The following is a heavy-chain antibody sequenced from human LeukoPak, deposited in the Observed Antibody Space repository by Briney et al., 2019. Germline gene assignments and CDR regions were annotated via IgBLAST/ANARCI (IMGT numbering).Heavy chain of an antibody. V-gene: IGHV3-21*04. CDR3: AKGYYGSGSYIFDY. Sequence: GGSLRLSCAASGFTFSSYSMNWVRQAPGKGLEWVSSISSSSSSYIYYADSVKGRFTISRDNAKNSLYLQMNSLRAEDTAVYYCAKGYYGSGSYIFDYWGQGTLVTVSS. CDR1: GFTFSSYS. J-gene: IGHJ4*02. CDR2: ISSSSSSYI. D-gene: IGHD3-10*01.